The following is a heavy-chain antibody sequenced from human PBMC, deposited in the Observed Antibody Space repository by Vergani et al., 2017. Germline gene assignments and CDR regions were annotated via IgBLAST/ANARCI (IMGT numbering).Heavy chain of an antibody. V-gene: IGHV3-9*01. CDR2: ISWNSGSI. CDR1: GFTFDDYA. J-gene: IGHJ4*02. D-gene: IGHD3-10*01. CDR3: AKDSTSSWPRGFDY. Sequence: VQLVESGGGVVQPGRSLRLSCAASGFTFDDYAMHWVRQAPGKGLEWVSGISWNSGSIGYADSVKGRFTISRDNAKNSLYLQMNSLRAEDTALYYCAKDSTSSWPRGFDYWGQGTLVTVSS.